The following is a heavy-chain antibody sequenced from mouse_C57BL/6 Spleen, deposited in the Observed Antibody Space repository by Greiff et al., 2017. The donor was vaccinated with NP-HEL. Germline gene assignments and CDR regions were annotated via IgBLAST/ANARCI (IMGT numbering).Heavy chain of an antibody. D-gene: IGHD1-1*01. CDR3: ARDYYGSSYDY. CDR1: GFTFSSYA. CDR2: ISDGGSYT. J-gene: IGHJ2*01. Sequence: EVKLVESGGGLVKPGGSLKLSCAASGFTFSSYAMSWVRQTPEKRLEWVATISDGGSYTYYPDNVKGRFTISRDTAKNNLYLQMSHLKSEDTAMYYCARDYYGSSYDYWGQGTTLTVSS. V-gene: IGHV5-4*01.